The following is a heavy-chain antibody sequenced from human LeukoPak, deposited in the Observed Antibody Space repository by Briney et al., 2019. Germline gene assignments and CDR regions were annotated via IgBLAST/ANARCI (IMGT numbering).Heavy chain of an antibody. CDR1: SGSISSYY. Sequence: SETLSLTCTVSSGSISSYYWSWIRQPAGKGLEWIGRIYTSGSTNYNPSLKSRVTMSVDTSKNQFSLKLSSVTAADTAVYYCAREQYGSGSYYNYYYYMDVWGKGTTVTISS. D-gene: IGHD3-10*01. CDR2: IYTSGST. V-gene: IGHV4-4*07. CDR3: AREQYGSGSYYNYYYYMDV. J-gene: IGHJ6*03.